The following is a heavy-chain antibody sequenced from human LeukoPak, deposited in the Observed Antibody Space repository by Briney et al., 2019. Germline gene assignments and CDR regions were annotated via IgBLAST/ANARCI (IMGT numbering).Heavy chain of an antibody. D-gene: IGHD4-23*01. CDR3: ARSPKGKDSYYYYYGMDV. CDR1: GGTFSSYA. J-gene: IGHJ6*02. Sequence: SVKVSCTASGGTFSSYAISWVRQALGQGLEWMGRIIPILGIANYAQKFQGRVTITADKSTSTAYMELSSLRSEDTAVYYCARSPKGKDSYYYYYGMDVWGQGTTVTVSS. V-gene: IGHV1-69*04. CDR2: IIPILGIA.